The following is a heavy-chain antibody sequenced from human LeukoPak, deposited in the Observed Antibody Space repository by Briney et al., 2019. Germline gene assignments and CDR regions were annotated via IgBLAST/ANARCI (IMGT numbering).Heavy chain of an antibody. CDR1: GGSISSYY. V-gene: IGHV4-34*01. D-gene: IGHD3-10*01. Sequence: PSETLPLTCTVSGGSISSYYWSWIRQPPGKGLEWIGEINHSGSTNYDPSLKSRVTISVDTSKNQFSLKLSSVTAADTAVYYCARGRGWFGYYGMDVWGQGTTVTVSS. CDR2: INHSGST. CDR3: ARGRGWFGYYGMDV. J-gene: IGHJ6*02.